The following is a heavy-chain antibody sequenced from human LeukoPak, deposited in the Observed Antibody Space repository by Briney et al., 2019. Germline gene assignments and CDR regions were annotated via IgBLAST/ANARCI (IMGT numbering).Heavy chain of an antibody. CDR2: IYTSGST. Sequence: SETLSLTCTVSGGSISSYYWSWIRQPPGKGLEWIGRIYTSGSTNYNPSLKSRVTMSVDTSKNQFSLKLSSVTAADTAVYYCASLEYYYDSSGYSDNWGQGTLVTVSS. J-gene: IGHJ4*02. CDR1: GGSISSYY. CDR3: ASLEYYYDSSGYSDN. V-gene: IGHV4-4*07. D-gene: IGHD3-22*01.